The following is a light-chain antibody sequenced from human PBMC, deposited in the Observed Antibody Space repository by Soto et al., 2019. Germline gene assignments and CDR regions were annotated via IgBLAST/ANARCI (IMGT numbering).Light chain of an antibody. CDR2: AAY. V-gene: IGKV1-39*01. CDR1: QSISSY. Sequence: DIQMTQSPSSLSASVGDRVTITCRASQSISSYLNWYQQKPGKAPKLLIYAAYSLQSGVPSRFSGSGSGTDFTLTISSLQPEDFATYYCQQSYSTPPTFGQGTKLEI. J-gene: IGKJ2*01. CDR3: QQSYSTPPT.